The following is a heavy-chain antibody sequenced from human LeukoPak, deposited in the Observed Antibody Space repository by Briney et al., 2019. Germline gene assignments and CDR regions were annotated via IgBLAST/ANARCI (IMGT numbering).Heavy chain of an antibody. CDR1: GGSFSGYY. D-gene: IGHD3-3*01. J-gene: IGHJ5*02. CDR3: ARGGGRSITIFGVVMVRWFDP. CDR2: INHSGST. V-gene: IGHV4-34*01. Sequence: SETLSLTCAVYGGSFSGYYWSWIRQPPGKGLEWIGEINHSGSTNYNPSLKSRVTISVDTSKNQFSLKLSSVTAADTAVYYCARGGGRSITIFGVVMVRWFDPWGQGTLVTVSS.